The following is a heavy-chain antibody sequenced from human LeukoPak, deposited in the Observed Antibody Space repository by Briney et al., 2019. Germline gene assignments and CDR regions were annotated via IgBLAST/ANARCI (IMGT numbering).Heavy chain of an antibody. J-gene: IGHJ6*03. CDR2: ICGRGGST. CDR1: GFTLSSHA. D-gene: IGHD3-3*01. Sequence: AGGAPRLSCAAPGFTLSSHALSWGRQAPGEGLGWGSAICGRGGSTYYADSVKGRFTISRDNSKNTLYLQMNSLRAEDTAVYYCAKDSYDFWSGYDRAYYYYYMDVWGKGTTVTVSS. V-gene: IGHV3-23*01. CDR3: AKDSYDFWSGYDRAYYYYYMDV.